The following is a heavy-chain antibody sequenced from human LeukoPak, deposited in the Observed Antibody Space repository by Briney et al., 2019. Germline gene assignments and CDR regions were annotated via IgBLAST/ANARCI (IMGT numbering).Heavy chain of an antibody. V-gene: IGHV3-9*02. J-gene: IGHJ6*02. D-gene: IGHD3-10*01. CDR3: VKDMNPGGADV. CDR1: GFNSEDHA. CDR2: IYWSSSGT. Sequence: PGGSPRLSCVVSGFNSEDHAMHWVRQAPGKGLEWVSGIYWSSSGTGYADSVKGRFTVSRDSAKNSLYLQMNSLRPEDTALYYCVKDMNPGGADVWGQGTTVTVSS.